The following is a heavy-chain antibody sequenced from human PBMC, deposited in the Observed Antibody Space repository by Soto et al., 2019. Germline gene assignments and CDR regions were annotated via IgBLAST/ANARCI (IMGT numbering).Heavy chain of an antibody. Sequence: ASVKVSSKASGFTFTSPAFQSVRQARGQRLEWIGWIAVGSGYTNYAQRFQDRVTLTRDMSTATTYMELSRLTSEDTAIYYCAAAATAWQQMVPSDYWGQGTMVTVSS. J-gene: IGHJ4*02. V-gene: IGHV1-58*01. D-gene: IGHD2-8*01. CDR2: IAVGSGYT. CDR1: GFTFTSPA. CDR3: AAAATAWQQMVPSDY.